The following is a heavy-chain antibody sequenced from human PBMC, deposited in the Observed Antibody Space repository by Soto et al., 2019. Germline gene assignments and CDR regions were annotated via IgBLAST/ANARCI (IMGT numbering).Heavy chain of an antibody. CDR3: ARDIEGRTVFGVAFSYLDN. D-gene: IGHD3-3*01. Sequence: QVQLVESGGGVVKPGGSLRLSCAASTFAFSDYFIHWIRQAPGKGLEWVSSISGSGSSIYYADSVKGRFTISRDNAKNSLYLQMNSLRAEDTAVYYCARDIEGRTVFGVAFSYLDNWGQGTPVTVSS. J-gene: IGHJ4*02. CDR1: TFAFSDYF. V-gene: IGHV3-11*01. CDR2: ISGSGSSI.